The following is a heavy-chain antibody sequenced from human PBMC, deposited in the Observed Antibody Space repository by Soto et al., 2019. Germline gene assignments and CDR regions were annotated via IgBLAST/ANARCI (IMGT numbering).Heavy chain of an antibody. D-gene: IGHD7-27*01. CDR2: IYYSGST. CDR3: TRGANVERGYGMDV. J-gene: IGHJ6*02. V-gene: IGHV4-30-4*01. CDR1: GGSISSGDYS. Sequence: QVQLQESGPGLVKPSQTLSLTCTVSGGSISSGDYSWSWIRQPPGKGLEWIGYIYYSGSTYYNPSLNRRVTRSVDPSKIPFSLQPSSVTAADTVVYYWTRGANVERGYGMDVWGQGTTVTLSS.